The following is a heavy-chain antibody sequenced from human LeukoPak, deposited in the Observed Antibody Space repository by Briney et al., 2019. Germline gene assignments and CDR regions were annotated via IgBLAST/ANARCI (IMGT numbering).Heavy chain of an antibody. J-gene: IGHJ5*02. CDR3: ARGAVFFTKWFDP. CDR2: INHSGST. D-gene: IGHD3-3*01. V-gene: IGHV4-34*01. Sequence: SETLSLTCAVYGVSFSGYYWSWIRQPPGKGLEWIGEINHSGSTNYNPSLKSRVTISVDTSKNQFSLKLSSVTAADTAVYYCARGAVFFTKWFDPWGQGTLVTVSS. CDR1: GVSFSGYY.